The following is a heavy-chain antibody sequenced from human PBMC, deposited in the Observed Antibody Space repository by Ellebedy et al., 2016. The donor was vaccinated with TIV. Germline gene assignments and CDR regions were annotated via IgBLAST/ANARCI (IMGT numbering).Heavy chain of an antibody. D-gene: IGHD6-13*01. CDR2: IHYSGST. CDR1: GGSISSSSYY. Sequence: GSLRLXCSVSGGSISSSSYYWGWIRQPPGQGLEWIGSIHYSGSTYYNPSLKSRVTISVDTSENQISLKLSSVTAADTAVYYCARFGQQLTYWYFDPWGRGTLVTVSS. J-gene: IGHJ2*01. V-gene: IGHV4-39*01. CDR3: ARFGQQLTYWYFDP.